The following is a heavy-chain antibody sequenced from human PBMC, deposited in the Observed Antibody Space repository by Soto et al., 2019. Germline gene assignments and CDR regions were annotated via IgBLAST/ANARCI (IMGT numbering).Heavy chain of an antibody. CDR1: GYTFTNYG. V-gene: IGHV1-18*01. D-gene: IGHD6-13*01. J-gene: IGHJ5*02. CDR2: INVYNGNT. Sequence: GASVKVSCKASGYTFTNYGISWVRQAPGQGLEWMGWINVYNGNTNYAQKLQGRVTMTTDTSTSTAYMELRSLRSDDTAVYYCARLYHLAAANNWFDPWGQGTLVIVSS. CDR3: ARLYHLAAANNWFDP.